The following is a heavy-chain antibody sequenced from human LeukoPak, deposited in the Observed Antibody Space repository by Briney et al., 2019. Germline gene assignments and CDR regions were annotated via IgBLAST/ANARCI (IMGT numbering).Heavy chain of an antibody. CDR3: ARHPVPKRSAYCGGDCYLF. J-gene: IGHJ4*02. Sequence: GESLKISCKGSGYSFTSYWIGWVRQMPGRGLEWMGIIYPGDSDTRYSPSFQGQVTISADKSISTAYLQWSSLKASDTAMYYCARHPVPKRSAYCGGDCYLFWGQGTLVTVSS. D-gene: IGHD2-21*02. V-gene: IGHV5-51*01. CDR1: GYSFTSYW. CDR2: IYPGDSDT.